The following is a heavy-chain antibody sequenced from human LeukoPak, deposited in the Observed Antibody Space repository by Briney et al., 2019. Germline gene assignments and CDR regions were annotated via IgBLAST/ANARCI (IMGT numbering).Heavy chain of an antibody. CDR1: GGSLSNYY. V-gene: IGHV4-34*01. CDR2: INHSGST. CDR3: ARVYSYGFSSIDY. D-gene: IGHD5-18*01. Sequence: PSETLSLTCAVHGGSLSNYYWSWIRQPPGKGLEWIGEINHSGSTNYNSSLKSRVTISVDTSKNQFSLKLGSVTAADTAVYYCARVYSYGFSSIDYWGQGTLVTVSS. J-gene: IGHJ4*02.